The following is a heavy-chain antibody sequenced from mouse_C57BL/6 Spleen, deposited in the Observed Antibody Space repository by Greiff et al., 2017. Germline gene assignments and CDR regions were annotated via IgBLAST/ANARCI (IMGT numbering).Heavy chain of an antibody. CDR1: GYTFTSYW. CDR2: IHPNSGST. J-gene: IGHJ2*01. Sequence: QVQLKQPGAELVKPGASVKLSCKASGYTFTSYWMHWVKQRPGQGLEWIGMIHPNSGSTNYNEKFKSKATLTVDKSSSTAYMQLSSLTSEDSAVYYCVGGTTVVEGDYFDYWGQGTTLTVSS. CDR3: VGGTTVVEGDYFDY. V-gene: IGHV1-64*01. D-gene: IGHD1-1*01.